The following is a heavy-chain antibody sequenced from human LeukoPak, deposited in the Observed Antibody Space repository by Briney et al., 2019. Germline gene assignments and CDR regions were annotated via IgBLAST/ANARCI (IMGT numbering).Heavy chain of an antibody. V-gene: IGHV3-23*01. CDR3: AKGGGVMITFGGVPIFDY. CDR2: ISGSGGST. J-gene: IGHJ4*02. D-gene: IGHD3-16*01. CDR1: GFTFSNYA. Sequence: GGSLSLSCTASGFTFSNYAMSWVRQAPGKGLEWVSAISGSGGSTYYADSVKGRFTISRDNSKNTLYLQTSSLRAEDTAVYYCAKGGGVMITFGGVPIFDYWGQGTLVTVSS.